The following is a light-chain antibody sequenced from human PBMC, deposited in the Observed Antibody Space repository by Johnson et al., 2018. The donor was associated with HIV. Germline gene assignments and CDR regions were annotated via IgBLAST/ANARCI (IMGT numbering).Light chain of an antibody. CDR2: DNN. CDR1: SSNIGNNY. Sequence: QSVLTQPPSVSAAPGQKVTISCSGSSSNIGNNYVSWYQQLPGTASKLLIYDNNKRPSGIPDRFSGSKSGTSDTLGITGLQTGDEADYYCGTLDSSLSSYVFGTGTKVTVL. J-gene: IGLJ1*01. CDR3: GTLDSSLSSYV. V-gene: IGLV1-51*01.